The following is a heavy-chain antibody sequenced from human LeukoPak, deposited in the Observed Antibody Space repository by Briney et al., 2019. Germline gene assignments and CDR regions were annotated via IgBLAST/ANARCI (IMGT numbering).Heavy chain of an antibody. CDR2: SSGVGSNT. CDR3: ARGRATEVPHYYDYFMDV. V-gene: IGHV3-74*01. CDR1: GFTLTNYW. D-gene: IGHD2-21*02. J-gene: IGHJ6*03. Sequence: SLTLSCKISGFTLTNYWMHWVRHTPGDRLVWVASSSGVGSNTHYVDSVSGRFTISRDNGNNILSLHMNGLRADDAALYFCARGRATEVPHYYDYFMDVWGTGTTVIVSS.